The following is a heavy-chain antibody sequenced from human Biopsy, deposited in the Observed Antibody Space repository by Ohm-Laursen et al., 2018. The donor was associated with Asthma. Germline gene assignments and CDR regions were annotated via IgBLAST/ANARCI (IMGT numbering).Heavy chain of an antibody. D-gene: IGHD5-12*01. CDR3: ARGYSGSDRIVYYYSGLEV. J-gene: IGHJ6*02. CDR1: GDSFSNYA. CDR2: LIPVLGTP. Sequence: GSSVKVSCKASGDSFSNYAIGWVRRAPGQGLEWMGGLIPVLGTPDHAQMFEGRVTITADESTSTAYMELSSLSSEDTAVYYCARGYSGSDRIVYYYSGLEVWGQGTTVTVSS. V-gene: IGHV1-69*01.